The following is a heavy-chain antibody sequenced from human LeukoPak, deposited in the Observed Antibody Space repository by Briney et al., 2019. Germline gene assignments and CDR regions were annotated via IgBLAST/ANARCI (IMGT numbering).Heavy chain of an antibody. D-gene: IGHD3-10*01. Sequence: SETLSLTCTVSGGSISSYYWSWIRQPPGKGLEWIGYIYYSGSTNYNPSLKSRVTISVETSKNQFSLKLSSVTAADTAVYYCARIVRGVISPDDAFDIWGQGTMVTVSS. V-gene: IGHV4-59*01. CDR2: IYYSGST. CDR3: ARIVRGVISPDDAFDI. J-gene: IGHJ3*02. CDR1: GGSISSYY.